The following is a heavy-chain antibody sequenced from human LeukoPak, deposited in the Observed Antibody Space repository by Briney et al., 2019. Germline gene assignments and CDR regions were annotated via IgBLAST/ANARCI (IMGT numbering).Heavy chain of an antibody. D-gene: IGHD6-13*01. J-gene: IGHJ3*02. V-gene: IGHV4-59*01. CDR2: IYYSGST. Sequence: SETLSLTCTVSGGSISSYYWSWIRQPPWKGLEWIGYIYYSGSTNYNPSLKSRVTISVDTSKNQFSLKLSSVTAADTAVYYCARDSSSDAFDIWGQGTMVTVSS. CDR3: ARDSSSDAFDI. CDR1: GGSISSYY.